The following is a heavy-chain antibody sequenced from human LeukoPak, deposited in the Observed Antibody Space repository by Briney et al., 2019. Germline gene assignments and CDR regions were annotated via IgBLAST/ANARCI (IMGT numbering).Heavy chain of an antibody. J-gene: IGHJ4*02. Sequence: GGSLRLSCAASGFSFSVYWMHWVRQAPGKGPVWVSRIKTDGSITDYADFVKGRFTISRDNSKNTLYLQMNSLRAEDTAVYYCAKDDQWLVNPLDYWGQGILVTVSS. V-gene: IGHV3-74*01. D-gene: IGHD6-19*01. CDR1: GFSFSVYW. CDR2: IKTDGSIT. CDR3: AKDDQWLVNPLDY.